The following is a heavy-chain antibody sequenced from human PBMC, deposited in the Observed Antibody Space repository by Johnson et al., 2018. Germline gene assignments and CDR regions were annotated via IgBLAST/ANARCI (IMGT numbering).Heavy chain of an antibody. Sequence: VQLVQSGGGLVKPGGSXRLSCAASGFTFSSYSMNWVRQAPGKGLEWVSSISSSSSYIYYADSVKGRFTISRDNANNSLYPQMNSLRAEDTDGYYCARARYDTSGYSIQHWGQGTLVTVSS. CDR1: GFTFSSYS. CDR3: ARARYDTSGYSIQH. V-gene: IGHV3-21*04. D-gene: IGHD3-22*01. CDR2: ISSSSSYI. J-gene: IGHJ1*01.